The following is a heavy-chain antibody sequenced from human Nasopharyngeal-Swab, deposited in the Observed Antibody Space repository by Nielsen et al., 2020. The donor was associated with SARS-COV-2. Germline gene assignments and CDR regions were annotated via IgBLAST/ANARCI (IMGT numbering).Heavy chain of an antibody. V-gene: IGHV4-34*01. J-gene: IGHJ4*02. CDR3: AATDYDSGSYGVALDY. CDR2: ISHAGTT. Sequence: GSLRLSCAVSGGSFSGYYWSWIRQPPGQGLQWIGEISHAGTTNYNPSLKSRVTISVDTSRNQFSLKLSSVTAADTAVYYCAATDYDSGSYGVALDYWGQGTLVTVSS. D-gene: IGHD3-10*01. CDR1: GGSFSGYY.